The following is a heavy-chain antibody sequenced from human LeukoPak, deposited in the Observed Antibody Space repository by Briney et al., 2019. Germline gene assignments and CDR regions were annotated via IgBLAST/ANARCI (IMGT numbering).Heavy chain of an antibody. D-gene: IGHD1-20*01. CDR1: GGSISSYY. V-gene: IGHV4-59*12. CDR3: ARRTGYNWNDAPLFDY. CDR2: IYYSGST. Sequence: SETLSLTCTVSGGSISSYYWSWIRQPPGKGLEWIGYIYYSGSTNYNPSLKSRVTISVDTSKNQFSPKLSSVTAADTAVYYCARRTGYNWNDAPLFDYWGQGTLVTVSS. J-gene: IGHJ4*02.